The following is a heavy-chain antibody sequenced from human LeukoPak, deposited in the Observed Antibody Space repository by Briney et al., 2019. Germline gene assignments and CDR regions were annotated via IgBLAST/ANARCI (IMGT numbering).Heavy chain of an antibody. D-gene: IGHD3-16*02. CDR1: GYTFTSYY. Sequence: ASVKVSCKASGYTFTSYYMHWVRQAPGQGLEWMGWISAHNGNTNYAQKLQGRVTMTTDTSTSTAYMELRSLRSDDTAVYYCARADYYDYVWGSYRYLGDYWGQGTLVTVSS. CDR2: ISAHNGNT. V-gene: IGHV1-18*04. CDR3: ARADYYDYVWGSYRYLGDY. J-gene: IGHJ4*02.